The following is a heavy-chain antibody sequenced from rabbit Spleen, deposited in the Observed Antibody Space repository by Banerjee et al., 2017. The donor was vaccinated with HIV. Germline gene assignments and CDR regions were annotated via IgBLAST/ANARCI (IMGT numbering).Heavy chain of an antibody. CDR3: TRGAWSTDCMNL. CDR2: AYAGSSGST. V-gene: IGHV1S40*01. CDR1: GFSFNSGYD. Sequence: VESGGGLVKPGASLTLTCKASGFSFNSGYDMCWVRQAPGKGLEWVACAYAGSSGSTYSATWAKGRFTISKTSSTTVTLQMTSLTAADTATYFCTRGAWSTDCMNLWGPGTLVTVS. J-gene: IGHJ4*01. D-gene: IGHD7-1*01.